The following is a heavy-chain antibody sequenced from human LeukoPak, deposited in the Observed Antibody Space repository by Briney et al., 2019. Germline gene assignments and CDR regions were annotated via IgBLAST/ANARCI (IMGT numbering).Heavy chain of an antibody. Sequence: GGSLRLSCAASGFTLDDYAMHWVRQAPGKGLEWVSGISWNSGSIGYADSVKGRFTISRDNAKNSLYLQMNSLRAEDTALYYCAKGFSGYYNHDAFDIWGQGTMVTVSS. J-gene: IGHJ3*02. D-gene: IGHD3-22*01. CDR1: GFTLDDYA. CDR3: AKGFSGYYNHDAFDI. V-gene: IGHV3-9*01. CDR2: ISWNSGSI.